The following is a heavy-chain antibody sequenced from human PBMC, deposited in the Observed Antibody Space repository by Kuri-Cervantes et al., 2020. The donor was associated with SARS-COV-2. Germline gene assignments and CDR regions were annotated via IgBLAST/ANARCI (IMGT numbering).Heavy chain of an antibody. CDR2: ISSNGETT. J-gene: IGHJ3*01. Sequence: GESLKISCSASGFTFNAYSMHWVRQAPGKGLEYVSAISSNGETTYHADSVKGRFIISRDNSKNTLFLQMSGLRAEDTAVYFCVTRGGSEAFDVWGQGTMVTVSS. CDR3: VTRGGSEAFDV. D-gene: IGHD1-1*01. CDR1: GFTFNAYS. V-gene: IGHV3-64D*06.